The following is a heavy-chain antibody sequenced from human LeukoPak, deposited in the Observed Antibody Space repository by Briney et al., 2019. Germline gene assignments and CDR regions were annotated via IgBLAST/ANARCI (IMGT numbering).Heavy chain of an antibody. CDR2: IYNSGSV. CDR1: GVSVSTTSYY. CDR3: ARAPILVVPAAIAPFGYGMDV. J-gene: IGHJ6*02. V-gene: IGHV4-61*01. D-gene: IGHD2-2*01. Sequence: SETLSLTCTVSGVSVSTTSYYWSWIRQPPGKGLEWIGYIYNSGSVNYNPSLKSRVTISVDTSKNQFSLKLSSVTAADTAVYYCARAPILVVPAAIAPFGYGMDVWGQGTTVTVSS.